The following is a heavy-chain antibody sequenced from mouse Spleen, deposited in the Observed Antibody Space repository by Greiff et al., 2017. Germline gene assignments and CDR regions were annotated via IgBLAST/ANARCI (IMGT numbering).Heavy chain of an antibody. J-gene: IGHJ4*01. CDR3: ARIEYYDGYLAMDY. CDR2: IYPGDGDT. D-gene: IGHD2-3*01. V-gene: IGHV1-82*01. Sequence: VQLQQSGPELVKPGASVKISCKASGYAFSSSWMNWVKQRPGKGLEWIGRIYPGDGDTNYNGKFKGKATLTADKSSSTAYMQLSSLTSEDSAVYFCARIEYYDGYLAMDYWGQGTSVTVSS. CDR1: GYAFSSSW.